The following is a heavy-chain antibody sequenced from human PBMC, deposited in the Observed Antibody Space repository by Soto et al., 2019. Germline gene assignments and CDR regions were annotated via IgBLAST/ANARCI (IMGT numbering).Heavy chain of an antibody. CDR3: TMIPRNGRGAPFAS. D-gene: IGHD2-15*01. CDR1: GFTFRDYA. CDR2: IRSERDGGTA. V-gene: IGHV3-49*05. J-gene: IGHJ5*01. Sequence: QVVESGGGLVKPGQSLRLSCAGSGFTFRDYAVAGFRQTPGKGLECIGFIRSERDGGTADYAASIRGRFFISRDDYKGVAYLQMGSLSSGDTGVYHCTMIPRNGRGAPFASWGQGPLVTVAS.